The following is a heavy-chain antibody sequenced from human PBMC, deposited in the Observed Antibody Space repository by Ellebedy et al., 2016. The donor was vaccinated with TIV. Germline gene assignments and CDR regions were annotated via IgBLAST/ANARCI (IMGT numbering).Heavy chain of an antibody. D-gene: IGHD5-18*01. CDR2: IFYRGST. CDR1: GGSVSSHY. J-gene: IGHJ4*02. V-gene: IGHV4-59*08. Sequence: MPSETLSLTCSVSGGSVSSHYWSWIRQPPGKGLEWIAYIFYRGSTNYNPYLKSRVTVSVDTSKNQFSLTLDSVTAADTAVYYCARHFRNTYGHLIDWGPGILVTVAS. CDR3: ARHFRNTYGHLID.